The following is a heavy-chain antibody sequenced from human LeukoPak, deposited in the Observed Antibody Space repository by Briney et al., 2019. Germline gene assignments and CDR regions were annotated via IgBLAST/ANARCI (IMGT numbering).Heavy chain of an antibody. CDR3: GRGIVDTGRSRFDY. D-gene: IGHD5-12*01. Sequence: SETLSLTCTVSGSTTTTHHWSWIRQPPGKGLEWIGAIHQSGSTNYNPSLKRRVTLSVDKNKNKFSLKMTTMTTADNTAVYYGRGIVDTGRSRFDYWGQGTLVTVSS. CDR2: IHQSGST. CDR1: GSTTTTHH. V-gene: IGHV4-59*11. J-gene: IGHJ4*02.